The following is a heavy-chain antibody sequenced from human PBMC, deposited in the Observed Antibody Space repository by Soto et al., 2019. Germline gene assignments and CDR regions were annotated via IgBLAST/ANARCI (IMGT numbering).Heavy chain of an antibody. J-gene: IGHJ6*02. V-gene: IGHV3-23*01. Sequence: GGSLRLSCAASGFTFRSHTMAWVRQGPGKGLEWVSAIRGSGDSTEYADSVKGRFTVSRDNYSNSLFLQMNNLRGDDTAVYYCARDVFCGGAPACPDMGVWGQGTTVTVSS. CDR1: GFTFRSHT. CDR3: ARDVFCGGAPACPDMGV. D-gene: IGHD2-21*01. CDR2: IRGSGDST.